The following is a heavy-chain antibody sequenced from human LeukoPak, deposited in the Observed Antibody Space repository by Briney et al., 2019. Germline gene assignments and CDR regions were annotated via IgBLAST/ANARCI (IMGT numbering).Heavy chain of an antibody. D-gene: IGHD3-10*01. CDR2: ISSSSSYI. Sequence: KPGGSLRLSCAASGFTFSSYSMNWVRQAPGKGLEWVSSISSSSSYIYYADSVKGRFTISRDNAKNSLYLQMNSLRAEDMAVYYCARDMVRGVPYFDYWGQGTLVTVSS. CDR1: GFTFSSYS. V-gene: IGHV3-21*01. J-gene: IGHJ4*02. CDR3: ARDMVRGVPYFDY.